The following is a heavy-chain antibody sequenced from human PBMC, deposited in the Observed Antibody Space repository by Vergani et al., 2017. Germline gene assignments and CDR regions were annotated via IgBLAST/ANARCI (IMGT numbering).Heavy chain of an antibody. Sequence: EVQLVESGGGLVKPGGSLRLSCAASGFTFSSYSMNWVRQAPGKGLEWVSSISSSSSYIYYADSVKGRFTISRDNAKNSLYLQMNSLRAEDTAVYYCARDPTPYGGGVDYWGQGTLVTVSS. CDR2: ISSSSSYI. CDR1: GFTFSSYS. CDR3: ARDPTPYGGGVDY. V-gene: IGHV3-21*01. D-gene: IGHD4/OR15-4a*01. J-gene: IGHJ4*02.